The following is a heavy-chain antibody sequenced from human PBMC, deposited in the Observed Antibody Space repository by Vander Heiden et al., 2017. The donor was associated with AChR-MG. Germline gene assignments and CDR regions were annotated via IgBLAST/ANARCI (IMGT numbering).Heavy chain of an antibody. V-gene: IGHV3-33*01. CDR2: IWYDGSNK. Sequence: QVQLVESGGGVVQPGRSLRLSCAASGFTFSSYGMHWVRQAPGKGLEWVAVIWYDGSNKYYADSVKGRFTISRDNSKNTLYLQMNSLRAEDTAVYYCARGGRDYGALYFQHWGQGTLVTVSS. CDR1: GFTFSSYG. J-gene: IGHJ1*01. CDR3: ARGGRDYGALYFQH. D-gene: IGHD4-17*01.